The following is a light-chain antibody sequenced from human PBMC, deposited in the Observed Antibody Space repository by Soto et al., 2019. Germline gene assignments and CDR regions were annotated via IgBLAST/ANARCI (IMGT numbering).Light chain of an antibody. CDR3: QQYNSYALT. J-gene: IGKJ5*01. CDR2: RAS. CDR1: QSVSKW. Sequence: DIQVTQSPTRLAASVGDRVTITCGASQSVSKWLAWYQHQPGRAPKLLISRASSLQSGVPPRFRGSGFGTEFTLTISSLQPDDAATYYCQQYNSYALTFGHGTRLEIK. V-gene: IGKV1-5*03.